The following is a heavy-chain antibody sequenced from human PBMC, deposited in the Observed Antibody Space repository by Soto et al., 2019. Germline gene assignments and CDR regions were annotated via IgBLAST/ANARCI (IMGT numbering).Heavy chain of an antibody. CDR1: DFSFSSYS. CDR3: AREDIMGTRSFDY. Sequence: GGSLRLSCGVSDFSFSSYSMNWVRQAPGKGLEWLSYVCSRSQTIFYADSVKGRFTISRDNAKNSLYLQMNSLRDEDTAVYFCAREDIMGTRSFDYWGQGTRVTVSS. V-gene: IGHV3-48*02. CDR2: VCSRSQTI. J-gene: IGHJ4*02. D-gene: IGHD1-26*01.